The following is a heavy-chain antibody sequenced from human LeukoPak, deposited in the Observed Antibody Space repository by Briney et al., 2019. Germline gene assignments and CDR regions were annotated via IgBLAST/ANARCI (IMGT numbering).Heavy chain of an antibody. CDR1: GGSLSSSSYC. D-gene: IGHD6-19*01. CDR2: IYYSGST. CDR3: AREGIGTGGWSPFDY. V-gene: IGHV4-39*07. Sequence: SETLSLTCTVSGGSLSSSSYCWGWIRQPPGKGLEWLGSIYYSGSTYYNPSLKSRVTISVDTSKNQFSLKLSSVTAADTAVYYCAREGIGTGGWSPFDYWGQGTLVTVSS. J-gene: IGHJ4*02.